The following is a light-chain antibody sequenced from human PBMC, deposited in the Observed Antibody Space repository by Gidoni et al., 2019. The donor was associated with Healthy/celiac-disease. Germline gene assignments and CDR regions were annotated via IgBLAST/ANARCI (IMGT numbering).Light chain of an antibody. Sequence: SYVLTQPPSVPVPPGQTARITCGGNNIGSKSVHWDQQKPGQAPVLVVYDDSDRPTGIPERFSGSNSGNTATLTISRVEAGDEADYYCQVWDSSSDSVVFGGGTKLTVL. CDR2: DDS. CDR1: NIGSKS. CDR3: QVWDSSSDSVV. V-gene: IGLV3-21*02. J-gene: IGLJ2*01.